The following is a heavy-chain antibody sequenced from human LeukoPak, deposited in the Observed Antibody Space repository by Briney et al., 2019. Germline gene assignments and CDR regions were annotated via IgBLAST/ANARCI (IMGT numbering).Heavy chain of an antibody. CDR2: VGHSGSA. D-gene: IGHD3-22*01. J-gene: IGHJ3*02. V-gene: IGHV4-34*08. Sequence: PGGSLRLSCAASGFTFSDNYMGWIRQAPGKGLEWIGDVGHSGSADYNPSLKSRVTVSADPSKTQFSLKLTSVTAADTAVYYCATRGDYSDTSGNSYDALDIWGQGTMVTVSS. CDR3: ATRGDYSDTSGNSYDALDI. CDR1: GFTFSDNY.